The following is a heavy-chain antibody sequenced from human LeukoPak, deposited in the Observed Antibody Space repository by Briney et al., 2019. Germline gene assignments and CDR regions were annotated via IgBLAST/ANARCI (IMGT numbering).Heavy chain of an antibody. D-gene: IGHD3-3*01. CDR3: ARDHAADDFWSGYYFLGSYMDV. CDR1: GFTFSSYA. V-gene: IGHV3-30*01. Sequence: GGSLRLSCAASGFTFSSYAMHWVRQAPGKGLEWVAVISYDGSNKYYADSVKGRFTISRDNSKNTLYLQMNSLRAEDTAVYYCARDHAADDFWSGYYFLGSYMDVWGKGTTVTVSS. CDR2: ISYDGSNK. J-gene: IGHJ6*03.